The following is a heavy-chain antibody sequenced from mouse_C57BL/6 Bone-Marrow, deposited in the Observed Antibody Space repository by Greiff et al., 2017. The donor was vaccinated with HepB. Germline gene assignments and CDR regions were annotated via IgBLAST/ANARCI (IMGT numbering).Heavy chain of an antibody. Sequence: VQLQQSGPVLVKPGASVKMSCKASGYTFTDYYMNWVKQSHGKSLEWIGVINPYNGGTSYNQKFKGKATLTVDKSSSTAYMELNSLTSEDSAVYYCARTYYGSSLYWYFDVWGTGTTVTVSS. CDR3: ARTYYGSSLYWYFDV. CDR1: GYTFTDYY. V-gene: IGHV1-19*01. J-gene: IGHJ1*03. CDR2: INPYNGGT. D-gene: IGHD1-1*01.